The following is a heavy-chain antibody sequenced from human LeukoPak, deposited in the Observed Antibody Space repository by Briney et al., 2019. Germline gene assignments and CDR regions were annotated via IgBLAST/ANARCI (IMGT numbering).Heavy chain of an antibody. CDR3: ARETSLAGFASGLGFNY. J-gene: IGHJ4*02. V-gene: IGHV4-59*01. CDR1: GGSISGWY. D-gene: IGHD6-19*01. CDR2: IYGSGYT. Sequence: SETLSLTCTVSGGSISGWYWSWIRQPPGKGLEWIGYIYGSGYTNYNPSLKSRVTMSIDTSKNHFSLKLASVTAADTATYYCARETSLAGFASGLGFNYWGQGILVTVSS.